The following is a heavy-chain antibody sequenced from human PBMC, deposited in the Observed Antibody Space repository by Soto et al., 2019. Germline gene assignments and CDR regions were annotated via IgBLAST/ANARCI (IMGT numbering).Heavy chain of an antibody. V-gene: IGHV3-7*01. CDR2: IKYDGSET. D-gene: IGHD6-19*01. CDR1: GFTFSTYL. Sequence: LRLSCAASGFTFSTYLMSWVRQAPGKGLEWVANIKYDGSETYYVDSVKGRFTISRDNAKNSLYLQMNSLRGEDTAVYYCARYSSAWGLWGQGTLVTVSS. J-gene: IGHJ4*02. CDR3: ARYSSAWGL.